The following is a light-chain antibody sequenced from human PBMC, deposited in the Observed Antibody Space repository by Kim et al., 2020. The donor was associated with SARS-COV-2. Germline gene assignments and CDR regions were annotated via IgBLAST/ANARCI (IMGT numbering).Light chain of an antibody. CDR1: QSVSSY. V-gene: IGKV3-11*01. J-gene: IGKJ1*01. Sequence: EIVLTQSPATLSLSPGERATLSCRASQSVSSYLAWYQQKPGQAPRLLIYDASNRATGIPARFSGSGSGTDFTLTISSLEPEDFALYYCQQRSIWPRTFGQGTKV. CDR2: DAS. CDR3: QQRSIWPRT.